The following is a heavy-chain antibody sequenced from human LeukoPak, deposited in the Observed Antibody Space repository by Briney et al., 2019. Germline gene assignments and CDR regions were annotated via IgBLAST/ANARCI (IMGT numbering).Heavy chain of an antibody. CDR2: ISSGGST. J-gene: IGHJ4*02. CDR3: ARIQPTDY. V-gene: IGHV3-53*01. Sequence: GGSLRLSCAAPGFTVSSNYMSWVRQAPGKGLEWVSVISSGGSTYYADSVKGRFTISRDNSKNTLYLQMNSLRAEDTAVYYCARIQPTDYWGQGTLVTVSS. D-gene: IGHD5-18*01. CDR1: GFTVSSNY.